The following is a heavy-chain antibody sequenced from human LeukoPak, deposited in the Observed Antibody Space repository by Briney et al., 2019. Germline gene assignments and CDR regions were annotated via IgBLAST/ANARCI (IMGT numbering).Heavy chain of an antibody. CDR1: GGSISSYY. J-gene: IGHJ6*02. D-gene: IGHD4-17*01. Sequence: SETLSLTCTVSGGSISSYYWRWIRQPPGKGLEWIGYIYYSGSTNYNPSLKSRVTISVDTSKNQFSLKLSSVTAADTAVYYCARHTGYYGMDVWGQGTTVTASS. V-gene: IGHV4-59*08. CDR2: IYYSGST. CDR3: ARHTGYYGMDV.